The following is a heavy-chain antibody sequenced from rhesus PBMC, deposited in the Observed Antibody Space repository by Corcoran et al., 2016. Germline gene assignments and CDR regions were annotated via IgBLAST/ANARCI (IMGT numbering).Heavy chain of an antibody. D-gene: IGHD1-20*01. CDR3: AREGAGTALFFD. J-gene: IGHJ4*01. Sequence: QVQLQESGPGLVKPSETLSLTCAVSGGSISDDYYWSWIRQPPGKGLEWIGYIYGSGGGPNYNPSLKTRLPSSIDSSKNQFSLKLSSVTAADTAVYYCAREGAGTALFFDWGQGVLVTVSS. CDR2: IYGSGGGP. CDR1: GGSISDDYY. V-gene: IGHV4-106*01.